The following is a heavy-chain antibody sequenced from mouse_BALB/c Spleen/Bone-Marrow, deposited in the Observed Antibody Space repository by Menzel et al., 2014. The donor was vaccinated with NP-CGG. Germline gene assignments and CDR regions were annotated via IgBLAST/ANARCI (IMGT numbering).Heavy chain of an antibody. V-gene: IGHV2-6-7*01. J-gene: IGHJ4*01. Sequence: QVHVKQSGPGLVAPSQSLSITCTVSGFSLTGYGVNWVRQPPGKGLEWLGMIWGDGSTDYNSALKSRLSISKDNSKSQVFLKMNSPQTDDTARYYCARALYDYDDLYCAMDYWGQGTSVTVSS. D-gene: IGHD2-4*01. CDR3: ARALYDYDDLYCAMDY. CDR1: GFSLTGYG. CDR2: IWGDGST.